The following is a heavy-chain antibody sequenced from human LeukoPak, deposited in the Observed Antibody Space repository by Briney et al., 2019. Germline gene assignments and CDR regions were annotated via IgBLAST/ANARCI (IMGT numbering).Heavy chain of an antibody. CDR3: ARSRVEYQLLTEEYYYYYMDV. V-gene: IGHV3-7*01. Sequence: GGSLRLSCAASGFTFSSYWMSWVRQAPGKGLEWVANIKQDGSEKYYVDSVKGRFTISRDNAKNSLYLQMNSLRAEDTAVYYCARSRVEYQLLTEEYYYYYMDVWGKGTTVTVSS. J-gene: IGHJ6*03. CDR2: IKQDGSEK. D-gene: IGHD2-2*01. CDR1: GFTFSSYW.